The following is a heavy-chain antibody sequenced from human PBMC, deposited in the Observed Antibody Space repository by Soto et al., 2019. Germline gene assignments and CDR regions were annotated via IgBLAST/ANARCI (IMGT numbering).Heavy chain of an antibody. V-gene: IGHV3-66*01. CDR2: IYSTGNT. J-gene: IGHJ4*02. CDR3: ARNVPVTTLGY. CDR1: GVTVSNNY. D-gene: IGHD4-17*01. Sequence: EVKLVESGGGLVQPGGSLRLSCAASGVTVSNNYMTWVRQAPGKGLELVPSIYSTGNTFYADPVKGRFTISRDNSKNTLYLQMNSLRVEDTAVYYCARNVPVTTLGYWGQGTLVTVSS.